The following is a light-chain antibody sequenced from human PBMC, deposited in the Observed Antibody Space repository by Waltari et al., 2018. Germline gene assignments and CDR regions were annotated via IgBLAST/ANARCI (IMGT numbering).Light chain of an antibody. CDR2: AAS. CDR1: QTISTY. V-gene: IGKV1-39*01. Sequence: QRTKVPSSMSASVGESVSITCRASQTISTYLNWYQQKPGKAPKLLIYAASTLQSGVTSRVCGSGSGTDFTLSTTSLQPEDFATYYCQQADSISFTFGQGTRLDIK. J-gene: IGKJ5*01. CDR3: QQADSISFT.